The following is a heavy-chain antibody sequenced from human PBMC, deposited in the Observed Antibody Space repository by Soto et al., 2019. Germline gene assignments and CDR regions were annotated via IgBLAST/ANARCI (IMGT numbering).Heavy chain of an antibody. J-gene: IGHJ4*02. CDR1: GFIFRNYA. CDR3: AIWFGDYPLAY. CDR2: ILYDGSNV. D-gene: IGHD3-10*01. V-gene: IGHV3-30*03. Sequence: PGGSLRVSCAASGFIFRNYAMHWVRQAPCKGLEWVALILYDGSNVEYSDSVGGRFTVSRDNSNYKLYLQMNSLRVDDTAVYFCAIWFGDYPLAYWGPET.